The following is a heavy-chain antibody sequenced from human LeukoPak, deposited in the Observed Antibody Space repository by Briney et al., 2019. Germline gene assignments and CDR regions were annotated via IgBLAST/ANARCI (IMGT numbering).Heavy chain of an antibody. V-gene: IGHV4-34*01. D-gene: IGHD3-3*01. CDR3: ARGRLTISGGWFDP. CDR1: GGSFSGYY. J-gene: IGHJ5*02. CDR2: INHSGST. Sequence: SSETLSLTCAVYGGSFSGYYWSWIRQPPGKGLEWIGEINHSGSTNYNPSLKSRVTISVDTSKNQFSLKLSSVTAADTAVYCCARGRLTISGGWFDPWGQGTLVTVSS.